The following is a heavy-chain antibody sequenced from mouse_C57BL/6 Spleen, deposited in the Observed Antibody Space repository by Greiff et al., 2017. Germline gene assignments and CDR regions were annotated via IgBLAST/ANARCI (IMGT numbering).Heavy chain of an antibody. CDR1: GFTFSSYA. D-gene: IGHD4-1*01. Sequence: EVTLVESGGGLVKPGGSLKLSCAASGFTFSSYAMSWVRQTPAKRLEWVATISDGGSYTYYPDNVKGRFTISRDNAKNNLYLQMSHLKSEDTAMYYCARGTGTLYFDYWGQGTTLTVSS. J-gene: IGHJ2*01. CDR3: ARGTGTLYFDY. CDR2: ISDGGSYT. V-gene: IGHV5-4*03.